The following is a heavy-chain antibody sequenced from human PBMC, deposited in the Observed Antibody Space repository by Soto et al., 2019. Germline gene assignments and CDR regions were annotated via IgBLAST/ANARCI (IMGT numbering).Heavy chain of an antibody. CDR2: INPNSGGT. V-gene: IGHV1-2*04. Sequence: ASVKVSCKASGYTFTGYYMHWVRQAPGQGLEWMGWINPNSGGTNYAQKFQGWVTMTRDTSISTAYMELSRLRSDDPAVYYCARDARGDEAPMDYWGQGTLVTVSS. CDR3: ARDARGDEAPMDY. CDR1: GYTFTGYY. D-gene: IGHD3-10*01. J-gene: IGHJ4*02.